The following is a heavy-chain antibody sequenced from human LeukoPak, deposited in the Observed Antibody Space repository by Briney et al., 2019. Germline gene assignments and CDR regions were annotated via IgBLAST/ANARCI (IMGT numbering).Heavy chain of an antibody. Sequence: PSETLSLTCRVSGGSISSYYWSWIRQPAGKGLEWIGRIYTSGSTSYNPSLKSRVTISVDKPKNQFSLKLSSVTAADTAVYYCARVLSTSYFDLWGRGTLVTVSS. V-gene: IGHV4-4*07. CDR1: GGSISSYY. CDR3: ARVLSTSYFDL. D-gene: IGHD2-8*02. J-gene: IGHJ2*01. CDR2: IYTSGST.